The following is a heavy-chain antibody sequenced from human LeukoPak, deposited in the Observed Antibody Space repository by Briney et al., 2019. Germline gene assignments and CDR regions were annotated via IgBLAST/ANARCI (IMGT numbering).Heavy chain of an antibody. J-gene: IGHJ4*02. CDR2: ISYRGTT. D-gene: IGHD2-15*01. CDR1: GGSISNSDGFY. V-gene: IGHV4-31*02. Sequence: SLSLTCTLSGGSISNSDGFYWSWMRQHPGNCLERIGFISYRGTTYYNPSLKSRVSLSVDTSKSQFSLRLSSVTDEDTAVYYCARISQSSGGFYYWGQGTLVTVSS. CDR3: ARISQSSGGFYY.